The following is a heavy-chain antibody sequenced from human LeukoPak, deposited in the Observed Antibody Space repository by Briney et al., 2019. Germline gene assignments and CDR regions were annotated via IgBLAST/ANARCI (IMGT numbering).Heavy chain of an antibody. Sequence: GGSLRRSCAASGFTFSSYSMNWVRQAPGKGLEWVSYISSDSNTIYYADSVKGRFTISRDNAKNSLYLQMNSLRAEDTAVYYCARSGAPIDYWGQGTLVTVSS. CDR3: ARSGAPIDY. CDR2: ISSDSNTI. V-gene: IGHV3-48*01. J-gene: IGHJ4*02. CDR1: GFTFSSYS.